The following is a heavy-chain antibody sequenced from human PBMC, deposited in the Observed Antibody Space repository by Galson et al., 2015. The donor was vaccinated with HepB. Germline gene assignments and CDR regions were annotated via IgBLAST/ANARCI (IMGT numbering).Heavy chain of an antibody. D-gene: IGHD2-2*01. V-gene: IGHV3-7*01. CDR2: IKQDGSEW. CDR1: GFTFSSHW. CDR3: ARVIPATNRALDP. Sequence: SLRLSCAASGFTFSSHWMTWVRQAPGKGLEWVATIKQDGSEWAYVDSVQGRFTISRDNAKNTLYLQMNSLGAEDTAVYYCARVIPATNRALDPWGQGTLVIVSS. J-gene: IGHJ5*02.